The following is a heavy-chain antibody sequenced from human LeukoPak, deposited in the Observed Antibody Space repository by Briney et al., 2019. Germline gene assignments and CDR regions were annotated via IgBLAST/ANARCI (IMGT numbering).Heavy chain of an antibody. V-gene: IGHV1-69*13. D-gene: IGHD4-17*01. CDR3: ARKMTTVPKGAFDI. J-gene: IGHJ3*02. Sequence: SVKVSCKASGYTFTGYYIHWVRQAPGQGLEWMGGIIPIFGTANYAQKFQGRVTITADESTSTAYMELSSLRSEDTAVYYCARKMTTVPKGAFDIWGQGTMVTVSS. CDR2: IIPIFGTA. CDR1: GYTFTGYY.